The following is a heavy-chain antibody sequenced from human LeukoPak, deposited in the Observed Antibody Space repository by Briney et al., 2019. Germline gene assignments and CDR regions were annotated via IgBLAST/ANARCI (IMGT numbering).Heavy chain of an antibody. Sequence: SETLSRTCTVPGGSISSYYWSWIRQPPGKGLDWIGYIYYIGSTNYNPSRKSRVTLSVDTSKNQFSPKLSSVTAADTAVYYCARVGSYYIVPSWFDPWGQGTLVTVSS. J-gene: IGHJ5*02. CDR3: ARVGSYYIVPSWFDP. D-gene: IGHD2-15*01. V-gene: IGHV4-59*01. CDR2: IYYIGST. CDR1: GGSISSYY.